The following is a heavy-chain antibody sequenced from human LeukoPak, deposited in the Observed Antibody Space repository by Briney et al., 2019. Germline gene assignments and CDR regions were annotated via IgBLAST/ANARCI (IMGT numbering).Heavy chain of an antibody. V-gene: IGHV4-38-2*02. CDR1: GYSISSGYY. CDR2: IYHSGST. Sequence: SETLSLTCTVSGYSISSGYYWGWIRPPPGKGLEWIGSIYHSGSTYYNPSLKSRVTISVDTSKNQFSLKLSSVTAADTAVYYCARGIVVGATDHDAFDIWGQGTMVTVSS. J-gene: IGHJ3*02. D-gene: IGHD1-26*01. CDR3: ARGIVVGATDHDAFDI.